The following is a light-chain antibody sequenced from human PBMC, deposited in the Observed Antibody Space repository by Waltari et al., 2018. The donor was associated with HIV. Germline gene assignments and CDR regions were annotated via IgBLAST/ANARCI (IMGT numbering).Light chain of an antibody. J-gene: IGLJ2*01. CDR1: SSDVGGHNY. V-gene: IGLV2-14*01. CDR2: DVS. CDR3: SSYTSSSTLYVV. Sequence: QSALTQPASVSGSPGQSITISSTGTSSDVGGHNYVSWYQQHPGKAPKLMIYDVSYRPSGVSNRFSGSKSGNTASLTISGLQAEDEADYYCSSYTSSSTLYVVFGGGTKLTVL.